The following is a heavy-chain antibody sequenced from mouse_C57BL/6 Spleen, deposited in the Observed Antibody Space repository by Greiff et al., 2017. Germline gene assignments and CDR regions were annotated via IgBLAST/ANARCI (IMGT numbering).Heavy chain of an antibody. J-gene: IGHJ3*01. CDR2: IDPSDSET. CDR1: GYTFTSYW. D-gene: IGHD4-1*01. V-gene: IGHV1-52*01. CDR3: ANLGRGFAY. Sequence: QLQLKQPGAELVRPGSSVKLSCKASGYTFTSYWLHWVKQRPIQGLEWIGNIDPSDSETHYNQKFKDKATLTVDKSSSTAYMQLSSLTSEDSAVYYCANLGRGFAYWGQGTLVTVSA.